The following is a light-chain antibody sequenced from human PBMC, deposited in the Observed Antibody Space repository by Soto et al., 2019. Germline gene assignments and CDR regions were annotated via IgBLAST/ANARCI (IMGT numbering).Light chain of an antibody. Sequence: DVQMSQSTSSVSASVGDRVTLPCRASKVISNSLAWYQQKPGKAPRLLIYVAFNLQGGVPSRISCSGSGTDFFLTISSLQPEDFATYCCQQAYICPFSFGGGAKVDIK. V-gene: IGKV1-12*02. J-gene: IGKJ4*01. CDR2: VAF. CDR1: KVISNS. CDR3: QQAYICPFS.